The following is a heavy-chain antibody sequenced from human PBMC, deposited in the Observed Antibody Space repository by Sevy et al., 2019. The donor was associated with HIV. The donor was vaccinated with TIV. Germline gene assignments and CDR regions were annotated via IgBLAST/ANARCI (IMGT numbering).Heavy chain of an antibody. J-gene: IGHJ3*02. V-gene: IGHV4-39*01. CDR3: ARHGLRESSGFYRAFDI. CDR2: VYYSGIT. CDR1: GGSISSTTYY. D-gene: IGHD3-22*01. Sequence: SETLSLTCTVSGGSISSTTYYWGWVRQPPGKGLEWIASVYYSGITYYNPSLKSRLPISVDTSRNHFSLKLSSVTAADTGVFYCARHGLRESSGFYRAFDIWGQGAMVTVSS.